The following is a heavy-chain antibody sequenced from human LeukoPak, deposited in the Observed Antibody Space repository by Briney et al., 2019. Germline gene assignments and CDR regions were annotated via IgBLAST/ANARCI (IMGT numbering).Heavy chain of an antibody. CDR2: ISSGGSTI. J-gene: IGHJ4*02. Sequence: GGSLRLSCAASGFTFSDYYMTWIRQAPGKGLEWVSYISSGGSTIYYAESVKGRFTISRDNAKNSLYLQMNSLRAEDTAVYYCASRSAYTYGKTGYFDYWGQGTLVTVSS. CDR1: GFTFSDYY. D-gene: IGHD5-18*01. CDR3: ASRSAYTYGKTGYFDY. V-gene: IGHV3-11*01.